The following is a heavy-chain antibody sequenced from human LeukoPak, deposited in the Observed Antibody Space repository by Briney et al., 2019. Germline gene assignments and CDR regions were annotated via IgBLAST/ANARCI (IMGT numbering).Heavy chain of an antibody. CDR1: GGTFSSYA. CDR2: IIAIFGTT. Sequence: SVKVSCKASGGTFSSYAISWVRQAPGQGLEWTGGIIAIFGTTNYAQKFQGRVTITTDESTSTAYMEMSSLTSEDTAVYYCATSGYSSSWYNLWGQGTLVTVSS. J-gene: IGHJ5*02. V-gene: IGHV1-69*05. D-gene: IGHD2-15*01. CDR3: ATSGYSSSWYNL.